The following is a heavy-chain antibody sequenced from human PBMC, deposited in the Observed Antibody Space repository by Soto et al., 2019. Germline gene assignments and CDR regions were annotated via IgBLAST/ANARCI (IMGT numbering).Heavy chain of an antibody. V-gene: IGHV4-31*03. CDR2: IYYSGST. CDR1: GGSISSGGYY. Sequence: SETLSLTCTVSGGSISSGGYYWSWIRQHPGKGLEWIGYIYYSGSTYYNPSLKSRVTISVDTSKNQFSLKLSSVTAADTAVYYCARVHTRRGGMRDPTSFDPWGQGTLVTVSS. D-gene: IGHD3-16*01. J-gene: IGHJ5*02. CDR3: ARVHTRRGGMRDPTSFDP.